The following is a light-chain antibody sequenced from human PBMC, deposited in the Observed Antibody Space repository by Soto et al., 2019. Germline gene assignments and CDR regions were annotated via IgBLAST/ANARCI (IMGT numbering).Light chain of an antibody. V-gene: IGKV3-20*01. CDR2: GAS. CDR3: QHYGTSPRT. CDR1: QSFSGSY. J-gene: IGKJ1*01. Sequence: EIVLTQSPDTLSLSPGERATLSCRASQSFSGSYLAWYQQRRGQAPRLLIYGASNRATGIPDRFSGSGSGTDFILTLSRLEPEDFAVYYCQHYGTSPRTFGQGTKVEIK.